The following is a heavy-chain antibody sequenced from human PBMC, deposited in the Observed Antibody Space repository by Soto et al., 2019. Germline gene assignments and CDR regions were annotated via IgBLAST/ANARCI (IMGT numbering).Heavy chain of an antibody. CDR2: ISAYNGNT. V-gene: IGHV1-18*01. CDR3: ARDLRSSSYNNWFDP. D-gene: IGHD6-6*01. J-gene: IGHJ5*02. CDR1: GYIFTSYG. Sequence: ASVKVSCKASGYIFTSYGISWVRQAPGQGLEWMGWISAYNGNTNYAQKLQGRVTMTTDTSTSTAYMELRSLRSDDTAVYYCARDLRSSSYNNWFDPWGQGTLVTVS.